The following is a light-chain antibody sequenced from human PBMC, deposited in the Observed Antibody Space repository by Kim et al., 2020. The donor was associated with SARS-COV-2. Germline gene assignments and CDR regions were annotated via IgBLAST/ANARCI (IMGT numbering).Light chain of an antibody. CDR3: QQYYSTPYS. CDR2: WAS. Sequence: RATINCKSSQSVLYISKNKNYLAWYQQKPGQPPKLLIYWASTRESGVPDRFGGSGSGTDFTLTISSLQAEDVAVYYCQQYYSTPYSFGQGTKLEI. V-gene: IGKV4-1*01. CDR1: QSVLYISKNKNY. J-gene: IGKJ2*03.